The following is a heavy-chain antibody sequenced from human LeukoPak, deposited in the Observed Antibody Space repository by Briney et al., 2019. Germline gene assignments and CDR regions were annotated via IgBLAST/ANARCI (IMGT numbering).Heavy chain of an antibody. CDR3: ARAGVVRRYFDWLPSDDYFDY. CDR2: INPNSGVT. J-gene: IGHJ4*02. Sequence: GASVKVSCKASGYTFTGYFMHWVRQAPGQGLEWLGWINPNSGVTNYAQKFQGRVTMARDTSISTAYMELSRLRSEDTAVYYCARAGVVRRYFDWLPSDDYFDYWGQGTLVTVSS. CDR1: GYTFTGYF. D-gene: IGHD3-9*01. V-gene: IGHV1-2*02.